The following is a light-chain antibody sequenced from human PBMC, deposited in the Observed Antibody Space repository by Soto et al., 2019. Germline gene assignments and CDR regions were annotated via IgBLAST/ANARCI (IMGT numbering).Light chain of an antibody. J-gene: IGKJ3*01. V-gene: IGKV3-15*01. Sequence: EIVMTQSPATLSVSPGERATLSCRASQSVSSNLAWYQQKPGQAPGLLIYGASTRATGIPARFSGSGSGTEFTLTISSLQSEDFAVYYCQQYNNWPPLTFGPGTKVDIK. CDR3: QQYNNWPPLT. CDR2: GAS. CDR1: QSVSSN.